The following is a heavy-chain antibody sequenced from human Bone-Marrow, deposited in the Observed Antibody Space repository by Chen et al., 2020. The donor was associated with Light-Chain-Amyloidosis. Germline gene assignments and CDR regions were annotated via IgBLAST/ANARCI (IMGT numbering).Heavy chain of an antibody. J-gene: IGHJ4*02. D-gene: IGHD4-17*01. V-gene: IGHV3-30*18. CDR1: GFKVSRFG. CDR3: AKGVAGGDYGDYWAY. CDR2: ISFDGNTK. Sequence: QLQVVESGGGVVQPGRCLWVSCGAAGFKVSRFGMHGIRQSPGKGLEWVAVISFDGNTKYYADSVKGRFTISRDNSKNTVYLQMNGLRTEDTAVYFCAKGVAGGDYGDYWAYWGQGTLVIVSS.